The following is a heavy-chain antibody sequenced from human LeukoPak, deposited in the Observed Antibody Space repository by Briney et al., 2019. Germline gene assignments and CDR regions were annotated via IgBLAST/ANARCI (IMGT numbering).Heavy chain of an antibody. V-gene: IGHV4-59*12. CDR1: GGSISSYY. J-gene: IGHJ4*02. CDR3: ARSIMTTVTTFGY. Sequence: SETPSLTCTVSGGSISSYYWSWIRQPPGKGLEWIGYMYYSGSTNYKSSLKSRVTVSLDTSKDQFSLKLTSVTAADTAIYCCARSIMTTVTTFGYWGQGTLVTVSS. D-gene: IGHD4-11*01. CDR2: MYYSGST.